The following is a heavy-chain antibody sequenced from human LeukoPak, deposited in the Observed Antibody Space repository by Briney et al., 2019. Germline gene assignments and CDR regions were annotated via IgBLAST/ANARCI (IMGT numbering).Heavy chain of an antibody. CDR2: FDPEDGET. CDR1: GYTLTELP. J-gene: IGHJ4*02. D-gene: IGHD3-22*01. CDR3: ATVLTNDDSSGYYYDYFDY. V-gene: IGHV1-24*01. Sequence: ASVKVSCKVSGYTLTELPMHWVRQAPGKGLEWMGGFDPEDGETIYAQKFQGRVTMTEDTSTDTAYMELSSLRSEDTAVYYCATVLTNDDSSGYYYDYFDYWGQGTLVTVSS.